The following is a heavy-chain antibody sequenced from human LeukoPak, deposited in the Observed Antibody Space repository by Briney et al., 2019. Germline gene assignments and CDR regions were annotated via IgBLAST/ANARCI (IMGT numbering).Heavy chain of an antibody. V-gene: IGHV4-39*01. CDR3: VGSGFDFWSGYYP. D-gene: IGHD3-3*01. CDR2: IYYSGST. Sequence: SETLSLTCTVSGGSISSSSYYWGWIRQPPGKGLEWIGSIYYSGSTYYNPSLKSRVTISVDTSKNQFSLKLSSVTAADTAVYYCVGSGFDFWSGYYPWGQGTLATVSS. CDR1: GGSISSSSYY. J-gene: IGHJ5*02.